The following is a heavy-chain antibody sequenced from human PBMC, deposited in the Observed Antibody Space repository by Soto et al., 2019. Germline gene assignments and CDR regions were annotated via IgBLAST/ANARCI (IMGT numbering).Heavy chain of an antibody. J-gene: IGHJ3*02. D-gene: IGHD2-2*01. V-gene: IGHV3-21*01. CDR3: ARSVPAAPFDI. Sequence: EVQLVESGGGLVKPGGSLRLSCAATRFTFSSCSINWVRQAPGKGLEWVSSISSSSDYIFYADSVKGRFTISRDNAKNSLYLEMNSLRAEDTAVYYCARSVPAAPFDIWGQGTMVIVSS. CDR1: RFTFSSCS. CDR2: ISSSSDYI.